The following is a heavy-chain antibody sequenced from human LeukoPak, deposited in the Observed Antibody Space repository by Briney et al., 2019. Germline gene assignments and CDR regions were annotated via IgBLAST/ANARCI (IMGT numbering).Heavy chain of an antibody. CDR1: GYTFTSYY. V-gene: IGHV1-46*01. J-gene: IGHJ4*02. Sequence: ASVKVSCKASGYTFTSYYMHWVRQAPGQGLEWMGIINPSGCSTSYAQKFQGRVTMTRDVSTSTVYMELSSLRSEDTAVYYCARDPLGYCSSTSCYLFDYWGQGTLVTVSS. D-gene: IGHD2-2*01. CDR2: INPSGCST. CDR3: ARDPLGYCSSTSCYLFDY.